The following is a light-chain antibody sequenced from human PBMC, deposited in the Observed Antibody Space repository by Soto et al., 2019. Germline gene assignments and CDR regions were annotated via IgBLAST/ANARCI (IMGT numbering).Light chain of an antibody. CDR3: SSYAGINPA. V-gene: IGLV2-8*01. CDR1: SSDVGGYNY. Sequence: QSALTQPPSASGSPGQSVAISCTGTSSDVGGYNYVSWYQQHPGKAPKLIIYEVTNRPSGVPARFSGSMSGNTASLTVSGLKAEDEADYYCSSYAGINPAFGGGTKLTVL. J-gene: IGLJ2*01. CDR2: EVT.